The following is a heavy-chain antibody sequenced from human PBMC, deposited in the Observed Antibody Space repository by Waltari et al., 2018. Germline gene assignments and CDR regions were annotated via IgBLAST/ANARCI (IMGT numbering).Heavy chain of an antibody. CDR2: IWYDGSNK. CDR1: GFTFSSYG. D-gene: IGHD6-6*01. V-gene: IGHV3-30*18. J-gene: IGHJ4*02. CDR3: AKAGQLGAFDY. Sequence: QVQLVESGGGVVQPGRSLRLSCAASGFTFSSYGMHWVRQAPGKGLEWVAVIWYDGSNKYYADSGKGRFTISRDNSKNTLYLQMNSLRAEDTAMYYCAKAGQLGAFDYWGQGTLVTVSS.